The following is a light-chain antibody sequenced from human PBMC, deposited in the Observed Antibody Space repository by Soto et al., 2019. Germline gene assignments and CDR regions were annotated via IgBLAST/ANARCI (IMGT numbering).Light chain of an antibody. Sequence: QSVLTQPPSASGSPGQSVTISCTGTSSDVGGFNYVSWYQQHPGKAPKVMIYEVSKWPSGVPDRFSGSKSGNTASLTVSGLQAEDEADYYCSSYAGSNNFRVFGGGTKVTVL. CDR3: SSYAGSNNFRV. J-gene: IGLJ3*02. CDR1: SSDVGGFNY. CDR2: EVS. V-gene: IGLV2-8*01.